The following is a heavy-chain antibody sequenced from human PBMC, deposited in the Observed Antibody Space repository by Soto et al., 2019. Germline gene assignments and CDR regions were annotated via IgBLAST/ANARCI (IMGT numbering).Heavy chain of an antibody. D-gene: IGHD2-15*01. CDR3: ARRYCSGGSCNRLDS. CDR1: GYTFTSYG. J-gene: IGHJ5*01. CDR2: ISAYNGNT. Sequence: EASVKVSCKASGYTFTSYGISWVRQAPGQGLEWMGWISAYNGNTNYAQKLQGRVTMTTDTSTSTAYMELRSLRSDDTAVYYCARRYCSGGSCNRLDSWGQGTLVTVSS. V-gene: IGHV1-18*04.